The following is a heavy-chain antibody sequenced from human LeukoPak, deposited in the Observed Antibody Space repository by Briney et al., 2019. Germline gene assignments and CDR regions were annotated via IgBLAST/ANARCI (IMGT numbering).Heavy chain of an antibody. V-gene: IGHV1-2*02. CDR2: INPNSGGT. D-gene: IGHD3-9*01. CDR1: GYTFTCYY. J-gene: IGHJ4*02. CDR3: ARGYYDILTGYYYYFDY. Sequence: ASVKVSCKASGYTFTCYYMHWVRQAPGQGREWMGWINPNSGGTNYAQKFQGRVTMTRDTSISTAYMELSSLRSEDTAVYYCARGYYDILTGYYYYFDYWGQGTLVTVSS.